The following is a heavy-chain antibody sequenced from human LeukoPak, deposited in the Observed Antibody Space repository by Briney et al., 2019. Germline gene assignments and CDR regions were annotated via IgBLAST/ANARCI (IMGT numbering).Heavy chain of an antibody. J-gene: IGHJ1*01. CDR2: IYWNDDK. CDR3: AHSCLFGDCYPGYFQH. D-gene: IGHD2-21*01. Sequence: SGPTLVNPTYTLTLTCTFSGFSLRTRGVGVGWIRQPPAKALEWIELIYWNDDKRYTPSMTNRLAIPKPTSKNQVVLTMTNMDPVDTAAYSCAHSCLFGDCYPGYFQHWGQGTLVTVSS. V-gene: IGHV2-5*01. CDR1: GFSLRTRGVG.